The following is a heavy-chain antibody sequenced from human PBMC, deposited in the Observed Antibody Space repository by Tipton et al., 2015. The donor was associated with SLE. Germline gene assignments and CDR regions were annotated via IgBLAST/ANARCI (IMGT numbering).Heavy chain of an antibody. V-gene: IGHV4-39*07. D-gene: IGHD6-6*01. Sequence: TLSLTCTVSGGSISSYYWGWIRQPPGKGLEWIGSIFYSGSTYYNPSLKSRVTISVDTSKNLFSLKLSSVTAADTAVYYCARDLGSSSDAFDIWGQGTMVTVSS. CDR2: IFYSGST. CDR1: GGSISSYY. J-gene: IGHJ3*02. CDR3: ARDLGSSSDAFDI.